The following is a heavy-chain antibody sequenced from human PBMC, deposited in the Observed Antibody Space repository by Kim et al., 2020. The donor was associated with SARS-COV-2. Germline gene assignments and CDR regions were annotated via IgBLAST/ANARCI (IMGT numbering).Heavy chain of an antibody. Sequence: GGSLRLSCAASGFTFSDHYMDWVRQAPAKGLEWVGRIRNKANRHTTEYATSVKGRFSISRDDSKSPLYLQLNRLKTEDTAVYYCVMTIMTAYVFDVWGQG. CDR3: VMTIMTAYVFDV. D-gene: IGHD3-9*01. CDR1: GFTFSDHY. CDR2: IRNKANRHTT. V-gene: IGHV3-72*01. J-gene: IGHJ3*01.